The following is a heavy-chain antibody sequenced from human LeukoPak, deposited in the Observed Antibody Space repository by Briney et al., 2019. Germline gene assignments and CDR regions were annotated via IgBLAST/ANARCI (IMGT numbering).Heavy chain of an antibody. V-gene: IGHV1-8*01. J-gene: IGHJ5*02. CDR3: ARGWLLTLYSGSSHNWFDP. CDR2: MNPNSGNT. D-gene: IGHD1-26*01. Sequence: ASVKVSCKASGYTFTSYDINWVRQATGQGLEWMGWMNPNSGNTGYAQKFQGRVTMTRNTSISTAYMELSSLRSEDTAVYYCARGWLLTLYSGSSHNWFDPWGQGTLVTVSS. CDR1: GYTFTSYD.